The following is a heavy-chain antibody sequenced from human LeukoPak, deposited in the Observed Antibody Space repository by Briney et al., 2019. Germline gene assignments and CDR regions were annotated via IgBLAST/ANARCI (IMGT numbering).Heavy chain of an antibody. CDR2: ISSSSSYI. V-gene: IGHV3-21*01. D-gene: IGHD6-19*01. Sequence: PGGSLRLSCAASGFTFSSYSMNWVRQAPGKGLEWVSSISSSSSYIYYADSVKGRFTISRDNAKNSLYLQMNSLRAEDTAVYYCARDFIAVAGTGWFDPWGQGTLVTVSS. CDR1: GFTFSSYS. J-gene: IGHJ5*02. CDR3: ARDFIAVAGTGWFDP.